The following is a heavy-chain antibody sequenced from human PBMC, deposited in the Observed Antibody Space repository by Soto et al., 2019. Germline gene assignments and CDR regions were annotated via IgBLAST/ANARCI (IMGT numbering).Heavy chain of an antibody. CDR3: AKDMDCISTDCYFNYFEP. D-gene: IGHD2-2*01. CDR2: ISGSGGVT. J-gene: IGHJ5*02. V-gene: IGHV3-23*01. Sequence: GGSLRLSCATSGFTFSSYGMSWVRQAPGKGLEWVSSISGSGGVTNYADSVKGRFTISRDNSKNTLYLQMNSLRAEDTAVYYCAKDMDCISTDCYFNYFEPWGQGTLVTVSS. CDR1: GFTFSSYG.